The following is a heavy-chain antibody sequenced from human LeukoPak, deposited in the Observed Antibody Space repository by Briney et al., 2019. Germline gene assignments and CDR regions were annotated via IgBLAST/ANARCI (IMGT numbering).Heavy chain of an antibody. J-gene: IGHJ4*02. CDR1: GDSISTYY. D-gene: IGHD2-15*01. Sequence: SETLSLTCTVSGDSISTYYWSWIRQPPGKGLEWIGYIHYSGSTNYNPSLKSRVTISVDTSKSQFSLKLSSVTAADTAVYYRARYSGYCSGGTCYSFDYWGQGTLVTVSS. CDR2: IHYSGST. V-gene: IGHV4-59*08. CDR3: ARYSGYCSGGTCYSFDY.